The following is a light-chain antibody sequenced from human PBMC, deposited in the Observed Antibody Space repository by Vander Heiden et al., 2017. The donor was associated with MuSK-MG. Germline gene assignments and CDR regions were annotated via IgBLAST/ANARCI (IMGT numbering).Light chain of an antibody. CDR3: QQYDNPPLT. J-gene: IGKJ4*01. CDR2: DAS. V-gene: IGKV1-33*01. CDR1: QDSSNY. Sequence: DIQMAQSPSSLSASVCSRVTNTSQPGQDSSNYLNWYQQKPGKAPKLLIYDASNLETGVPSRFSGSGSGTDFTFTISSLQPEDIATYYCQQYDNPPLTFGEGTKVEIK.